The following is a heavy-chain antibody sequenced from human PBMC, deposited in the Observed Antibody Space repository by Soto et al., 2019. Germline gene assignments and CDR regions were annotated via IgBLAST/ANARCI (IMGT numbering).Heavy chain of an antibody. CDR2: ISHEGRVT. V-gene: IGHV3-30*04. J-gene: IGHJ4*02. D-gene: IGHD2-21*02. Sequence: QVQLVESGGGMVQPGTSLRLSCAASGFTFNSLSLHWVRQRPDTGLEWVAVISHEGRVTFYADFVKGRFTVSRDNSKNTIYLQGHSLRAVDTAVYYCAREPYGDSQDFEFWGQGTLVTVSS. CDR3: AREPYGDSQDFEF. CDR1: GFTFNSLS.